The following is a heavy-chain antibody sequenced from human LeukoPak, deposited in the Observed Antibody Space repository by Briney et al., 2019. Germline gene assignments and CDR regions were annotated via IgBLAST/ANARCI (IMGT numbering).Heavy chain of an antibody. J-gene: IGHJ5*02. V-gene: IGHV4-4*07. CDR3: ARDGLEYSFQDP. CDR2: IYTSGST. CDR1: GGSFSGYY. Sequence: SETLSLTCAVYGGSFSGYYWSWIRQPAGKGLEWIGRIYTSGSTNYNPSLKSRVTMSVDTSKNQFSLKLSSVTAADTAVYYCARDGLEYSFQDPWGQGTLVTVSS. D-gene: IGHD6-6*01.